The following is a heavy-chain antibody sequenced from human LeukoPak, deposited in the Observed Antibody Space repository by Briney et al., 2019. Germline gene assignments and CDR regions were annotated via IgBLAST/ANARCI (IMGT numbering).Heavy chain of an antibody. CDR3: ARDRGDFKAAAEDY. V-gene: IGHV3-21*01. CDR2: ISSSSSYI. Sequence: GGSLRLSCAASGFTFSSYSMNWVRQAPGKGLEWVSSISSSSSYIYYADSVKGRFTISRDNAKNSLYLQMNSLRAEDTAVYYCARDRGDFKAAAEDYWGQGTLVTVSS. CDR1: GFTFSSYS. D-gene: IGHD6-13*01. J-gene: IGHJ4*02.